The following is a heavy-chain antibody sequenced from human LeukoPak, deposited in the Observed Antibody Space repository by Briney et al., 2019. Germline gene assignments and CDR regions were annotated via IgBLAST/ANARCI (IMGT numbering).Heavy chain of an antibody. CDR3: TTNITY. V-gene: IGHV3-15*01. CDR2: IKSKTDGGTT. Sequence: PGLSLRLSCAACGFTFSNAWMSWVRQAPGTGLEGVGRIKSKTDGGTTDYAAPVKGRFTILRDDSKNTLYLQMNSLKTGDTAGYYCTTNITYWGQGTLVTVSS. J-gene: IGHJ4*02. CDR1: GFTFSNAW.